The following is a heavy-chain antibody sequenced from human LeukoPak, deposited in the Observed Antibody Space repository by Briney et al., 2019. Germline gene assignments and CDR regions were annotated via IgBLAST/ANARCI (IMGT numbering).Heavy chain of an antibody. CDR3: ASDGYSSGASTTNTYYFDY. CDR1: GYTFTGYY. CDR2: INPNSGGT. D-gene: IGHD6-19*01. J-gene: IGHJ4*02. V-gene: IGHV1-2*02. Sequence: ASVKVSFKASGYTFTGYYMHWVRQAPGQGLEWMGWINPNSGGTNYAQKFQGRVTMTRDTSISTAYMELSRLRSDDTAVYYCASDGYSSGASTTNTYYFDYWGQGTLVTVSS.